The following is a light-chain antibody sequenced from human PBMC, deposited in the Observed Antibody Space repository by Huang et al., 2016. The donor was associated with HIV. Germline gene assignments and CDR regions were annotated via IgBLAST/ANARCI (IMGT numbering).Light chain of an antibody. CDR1: QSVDSY. CDR3: QQRSSWPYT. V-gene: IGKV3-11*01. Sequence: EIVLTQSPATLSLSPGERATLSCRASQSVDSYLAWYQQKPGQAPRLLIYDASNGATGIPAGFSGSVSGTDFTLSISSLEPEDFAIYYCQQRSSWPYTFGQGTKVEIK. J-gene: IGKJ2*01. CDR2: DAS.